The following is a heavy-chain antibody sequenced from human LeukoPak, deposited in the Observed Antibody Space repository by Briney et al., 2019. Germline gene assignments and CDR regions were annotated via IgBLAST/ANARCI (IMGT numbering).Heavy chain of an antibody. V-gene: IGHV3-74*01. J-gene: IGHJ4*02. D-gene: IGHD4-23*01. CDR2: INSDGSST. CDR3: ARDRTVEPLDY. Sequence: GGSLRLSCAASGFTFSSYWMNWVRQAPGKGLVWVSRINSDGSSTSYADSVKGRFTISRDNAKNTLYLQMNSLRAEDTAVYYCARDRTVEPLDYWGQGTLVTVSS. CDR1: GFTFSSYW.